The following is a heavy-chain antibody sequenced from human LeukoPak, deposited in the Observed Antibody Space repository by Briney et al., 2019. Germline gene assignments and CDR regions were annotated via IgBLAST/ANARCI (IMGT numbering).Heavy chain of an antibody. J-gene: IGHJ4*02. V-gene: IGHV3-30*03. CDR1: GFTFSSYG. Sequence: GRSLRLSCAASGFTFSSYGMHWVRQAPGKGLEWVAVISYDGSNKYYADSVKGRFTISRDNSKNTLYLQMNSLRAEDTAVYYCARGLAAFDYWSQGTLVTVSS. CDR2: ISYDGSNK. D-gene: IGHD6-13*01. CDR3: ARGLAAFDY.